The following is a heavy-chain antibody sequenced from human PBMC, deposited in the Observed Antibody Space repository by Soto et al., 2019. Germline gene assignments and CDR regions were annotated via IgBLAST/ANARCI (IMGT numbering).Heavy chain of an antibody. Sequence: QLQLQESGPGLVKPSETLSLTCTVSGGSISSSSYYWGWIRQPPGKGLEWIGSIYYSGSTYYNPSLKSRVTISVDTSKNQFSLKLSSVTAADTAVYYCARQEHYGDYGGEYFQHWGQGTLVTVFS. J-gene: IGHJ1*01. CDR1: GGSISSSSYY. V-gene: IGHV4-39*01. D-gene: IGHD4-17*01. CDR2: IYYSGST. CDR3: ARQEHYGDYGGEYFQH.